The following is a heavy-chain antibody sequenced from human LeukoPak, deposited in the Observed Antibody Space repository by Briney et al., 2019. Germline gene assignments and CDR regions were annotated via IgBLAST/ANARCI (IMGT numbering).Heavy chain of an antibody. J-gene: IGHJ4*02. V-gene: IGHV1-8*01. CDR3: ARGGDGELFLDY. D-gene: IGHD3-10*01. CDR1: GYTFTSYD. Sequence: ASVKVSCKASGYTFTSYDINRVRQATGQGLEWMGWMNPNSGYTGYAQKFQGRVTMTRNTSISTAYMELSSLRSEDTAVYYCARGGDGELFLDYWGQGTLVTVSS. CDR2: MNPNSGYT.